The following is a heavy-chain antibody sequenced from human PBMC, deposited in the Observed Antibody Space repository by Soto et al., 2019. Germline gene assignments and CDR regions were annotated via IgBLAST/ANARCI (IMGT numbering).Heavy chain of an antibody. V-gene: IGHV4-4*07. D-gene: IGHD3-9*01. CDR3: ASNTYDILTDFDHLTAFDI. J-gene: IGHJ3*02. CDR1: GGSISSYY. CDR2: IYTSGSN. Sequence: QVQLQESGPGLVKSSETLSLTCTVSGGSISSYYWSWLRQSAGKGLEWIGRIYTSGSNNYNPSLKSRLTMSGDTSKNQFSLKLNSVTAADTAVYYCASNTYDILTDFDHLTAFDIWGQGTLVTVSS.